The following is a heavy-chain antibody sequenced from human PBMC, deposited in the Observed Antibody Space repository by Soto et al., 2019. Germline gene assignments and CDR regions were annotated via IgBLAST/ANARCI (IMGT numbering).Heavy chain of an antibody. J-gene: IGHJ4*02. V-gene: IGHV1-2*02. CDR1: GYTFTGYH. Sequence: QVELVQSGAEVKKPGASVKVSCKASGYTFTGYHMHWVRQAPGQGLEWMGWINPNSGVTIYAQKLQGRVIMTRETPITTAYMELSRLTPDDTAVYYCARRLGLLVTPIPGYWGQGTMVTVSS. CDR3: ARRLGLLVTPIPGY. D-gene: IGHD2-21*02. CDR2: INPNSGVT.